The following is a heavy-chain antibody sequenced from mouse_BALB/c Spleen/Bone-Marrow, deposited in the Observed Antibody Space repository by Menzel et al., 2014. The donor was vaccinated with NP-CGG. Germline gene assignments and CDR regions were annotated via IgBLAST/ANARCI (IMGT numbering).Heavy chain of an antibody. Sequence: VESGGGLVQPGGSRKLSCAASGFTFRSFGMHWARQAPGKGLEWVAYISGGTSTIYYADTVKGRFTISRDNPNNTLFLQMTSLRSEDTAMYYCVRGGYYVPSYFDSWGQGTTLTVSS. V-gene: IGHV5-17*02. CDR1: GFTFRSFG. CDR2: ISGGTSTI. J-gene: IGHJ2*01. CDR3: VRGGYYVPSYFDS. D-gene: IGHD2-3*01.